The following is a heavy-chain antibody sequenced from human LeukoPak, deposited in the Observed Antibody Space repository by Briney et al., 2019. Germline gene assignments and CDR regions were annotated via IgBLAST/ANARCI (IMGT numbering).Heavy chain of an antibody. CDR3: ARHFRRLLWFGELEVSWFDP. D-gene: IGHD3-10*01. J-gene: IGHJ5*02. CDR1: GGSISSSSYY. CDR2: IYYSGST. Sequence: AETLTLTCTVSGGSISSSSYYWGWIRQPPGKGLEWNVYIYYSGSTKYIPSLKSRVTISVNTSKNQFSLKLSSVTAADTAVYYCARHFRRLLWFGELEVSWFDPWGQGGLVTVSS. V-gene: IGHV4-61*05.